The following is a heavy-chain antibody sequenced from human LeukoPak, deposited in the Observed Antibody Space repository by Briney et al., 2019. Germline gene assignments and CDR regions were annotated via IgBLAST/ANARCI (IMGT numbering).Heavy chain of an antibody. D-gene: IGHD5-18*01. CDR2: ISDSAT. J-gene: IGHJ4*02. Sequence: GGSLRLSCTVSGLTLRNFDMRWARQAPGKGLEWVSTISDSATYSAGSVKGRFTISRDNSKYLLFLQMHRLRAEDTALYCCAPDRPRKQLWLGSFDYWGQGTRVTVSS. CDR3: APDRPRKQLWLGSFDY. V-gene: IGHV3-23*01. CDR1: GLTLRNFD.